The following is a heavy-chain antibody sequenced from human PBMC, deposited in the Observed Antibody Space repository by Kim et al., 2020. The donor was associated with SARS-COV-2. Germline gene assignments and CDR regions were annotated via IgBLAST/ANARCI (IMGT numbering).Heavy chain of an antibody. V-gene: IGHV3-30*02. D-gene: IGHD3-10*01. CDR3: AKPSHYYGSGSYSAFDI. J-gene: IGHJ3*02. Sequence: VKGRFTISRDNSKNTLYLQMNSLRAEDTAVYYCAKPSHYYGSGSYSAFDIWGQGTMVTVSS.